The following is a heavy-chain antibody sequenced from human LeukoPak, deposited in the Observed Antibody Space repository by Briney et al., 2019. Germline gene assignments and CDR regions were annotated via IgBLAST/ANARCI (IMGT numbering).Heavy chain of an antibody. D-gene: IGHD3-10*01. CDR1: GGTFSRYA. V-gene: IGHV1-69*04. Sequence: SVKVSCKASGGTFSRYAISWVRQTPVEGLEWMGKIITILGIANYAQKFQGRVTITAGKSTSTAYMELSSLRSEDTAVYSCARAFGLTLDAPFYYYYYYGMDVWGQGTTVTVSS. CDR2: IITILGIA. J-gene: IGHJ6*02. CDR3: ARAFGLTLDAPFYYYYYYGMDV.